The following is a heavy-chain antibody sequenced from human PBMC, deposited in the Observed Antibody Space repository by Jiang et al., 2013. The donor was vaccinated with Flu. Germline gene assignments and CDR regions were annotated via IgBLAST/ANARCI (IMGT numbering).Heavy chain of an antibody. D-gene: IGHD6-13*01. CDR2: INHSGST. V-gene: IGHV4-34*01. Sequence: LLKPSETLSLTCAVYGGSFSGYYWSWIRQPPGKGLEWIGEINHSGSTNYNPSLKSRVTISVDTSKNQFSLKLSSVTAADTAVYYCARARGIAAADLGTYYYYYYGMDVWGQGTTVTVSS. J-gene: IGHJ6*02. CDR1: GGSFSGYY. CDR3: ARARGIAAADLGTYYYYYYGMDV.